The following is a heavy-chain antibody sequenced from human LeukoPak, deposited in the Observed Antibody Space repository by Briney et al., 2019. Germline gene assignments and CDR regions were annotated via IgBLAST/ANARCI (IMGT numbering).Heavy chain of an antibody. J-gene: IGHJ4*02. V-gene: IGHV3-7*05. CDR1: GFTFSDYR. D-gene: IGHD6-19*01. CDR3: AIWSSGWQFEY. CDR2: IKGDGSDK. Sequence: GGSLRLSCAASGFTFSDYRMTWVRQAPGKGLQWVAHIKGDGSDKYYVDSLKGRFTISRDNAKTSLYLQMDSLRAEDTAVYYCAIWSSGWQFEYWGPGTLVSVSS.